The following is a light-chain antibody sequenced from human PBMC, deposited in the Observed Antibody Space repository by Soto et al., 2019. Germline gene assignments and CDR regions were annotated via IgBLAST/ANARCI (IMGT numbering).Light chain of an antibody. J-gene: IGLJ1*01. V-gene: IGLV2-14*01. CDR2: EVS. CDR1: SSDVGGYNY. Sequence: QSVLTQPPSASGTPGQRVTISCSGTSSDVGGYNYVSWYQQHPGKAPKLMIYEVSNRPSGVSNRFSGSKSGNTASLTISGLQAEDEADYYCSSYTSSSTHYVFGTGTRSQS. CDR3: SSYTSSSTHYV.